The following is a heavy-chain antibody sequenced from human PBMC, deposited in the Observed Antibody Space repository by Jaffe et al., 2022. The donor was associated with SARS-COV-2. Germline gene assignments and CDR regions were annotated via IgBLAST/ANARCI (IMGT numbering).Heavy chain of an antibody. CDR3: TTGGSAFDI. CDR2: IKSKADGGTI. Sequence: EVQLVESGGDLVKPGGCLRLSCAASGFIFTNVWLSWVRQTPGKGLEWVGRIKSKADGGTIDYAAPVKGRFTISRDDSRNTLYMEMNSLKTEDTAVYFCTTGGSAFDIWGRGTMVTVSS. J-gene: IGHJ3*02. V-gene: IGHV3-15*01. CDR1: GFIFTNVW. D-gene: IGHD3-16*01.